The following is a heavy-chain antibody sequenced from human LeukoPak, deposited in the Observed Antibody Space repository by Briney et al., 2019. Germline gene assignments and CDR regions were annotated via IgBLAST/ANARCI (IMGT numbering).Heavy chain of an antibody. J-gene: IGHJ4*02. Sequence: SETLSLTCTVSGGSISIYYWSWIRQSPGKGLEWIGYIYNSGNTDYNPSLKSRVIISADTSKNQFSLKLTSVTAADTGVYYCVRDRELTYWGQGTLVTVSS. V-gene: IGHV4-59*01. CDR3: VRDRELTY. CDR2: IYNSGNT. CDR1: GGSISIYY. D-gene: IGHD3-10*01.